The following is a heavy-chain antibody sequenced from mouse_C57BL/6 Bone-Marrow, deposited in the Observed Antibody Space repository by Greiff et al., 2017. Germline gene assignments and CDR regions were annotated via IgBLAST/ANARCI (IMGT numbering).Heavy chain of an antibody. V-gene: IGHV3-6*01. CDR1: GYSITSGYY. CDR2: ISYDGSN. CDR3: ARGGVYSAWFAY. Sequence: DVQLQESGPGLVKPSQSLSLTCSVTGYSITSGYYWNWIRQFPGNKLEWMGYISYDGSNNYNPSLKNRISITRDTSKNQFFLKLNSVTTEDTATYYCARGGVYSAWFAYWGQGTLVTVSA. D-gene: IGHD1-1*01. J-gene: IGHJ3*01.